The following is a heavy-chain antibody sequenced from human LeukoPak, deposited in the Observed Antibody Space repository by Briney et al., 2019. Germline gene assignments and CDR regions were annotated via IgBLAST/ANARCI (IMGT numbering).Heavy chain of an antibody. CDR2: IYYSGST. CDR3: ARRPVRGYSSSWPDY. D-gene: IGHD6-13*01. V-gene: IGHV4-39*01. Sequence: TSETLSLTCTVSGGSISSSSYYWGWIRQPPGKGLEWIGSIYYSGSTYYNPSLKSRVTISVDTSKNQFSLKLSSVTAADTAVYYCARRPVRGYSSSWPDYWGRGTLVTVSS. CDR1: GGSISSSSYY. J-gene: IGHJ4*02.